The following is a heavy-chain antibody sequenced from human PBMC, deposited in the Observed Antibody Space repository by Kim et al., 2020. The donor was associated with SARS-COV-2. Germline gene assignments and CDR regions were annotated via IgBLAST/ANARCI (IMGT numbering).Heavy chain of an antibody. CDR3: ATQVGTYNGFDI. Sequence: SETLSLTCSVSGASITSSNYYWGWIRLPPGKGLEWIGSIYYSGSTYYNPSLKSRLTISVDRSKNQFSLRLSSVTAADTAVYYCATQVGTYNGFDIWGQGTMVTISS. CDR1: GASITSSNYY. V-gene: IGHV4-39*01. CDR2: IYYSGST. D-gene: IGHD1-26*01. J-gene: IGHJ3*02.